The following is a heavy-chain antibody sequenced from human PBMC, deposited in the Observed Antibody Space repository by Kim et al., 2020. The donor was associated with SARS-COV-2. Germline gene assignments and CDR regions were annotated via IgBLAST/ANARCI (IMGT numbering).Heavy chain of an antibody. CDR3: ARDPGFGELLHIWTPGAFDI. CDR1: GFTFSSYS. D-gene: IGHD3-10*01. Sequence: GGSLRLSCAASGFTFSSYSMNWVRQAPGKGLEWVSSISSSSSYIYYADSVKGRFTISRDNAKNSLYLQMNSLRAEDTAVYYCARDPGFGELLHIWTPGAFDIWGQGTMVTVSS. CDR2: ISSSSSYI. V-gene: IGHV3-21*01. J-gene: IGHJ3*02.